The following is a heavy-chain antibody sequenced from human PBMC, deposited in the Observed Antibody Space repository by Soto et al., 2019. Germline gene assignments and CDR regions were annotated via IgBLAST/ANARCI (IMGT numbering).Heavy chain of an antibody. CDR3: AKEGTSGLYSFDY. V-gene: IGHV3-23*01. D-gene: IGHD6-19*01. CDR1: GFTFSSYA. CDR2: ISGSGGST. J-gene: IGHJ4*02. Sequence: GGSLRLSCAASGFTFSSYAMSWVRQAPGKGLEWVSAISGSGGSTYYADSVKGRFTISRDNSKNTLYLQMNSLRAGDSAKYYCAKEGTSGLYSFDYWGQGTLVTVSS.